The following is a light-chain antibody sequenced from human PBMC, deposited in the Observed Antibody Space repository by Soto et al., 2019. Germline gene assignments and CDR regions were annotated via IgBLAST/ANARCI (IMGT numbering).Light chain of an antibody. Sequence: DIQMTQSPSSLSASVGDRVTIACQASQDISNYLHWYQQKPGKAPKLLIYDASNLETGVPSRFGGSGSGTDLTFTISSLQPEDIATYYCQQYDNFPRAINFGQGTRLEIK. J-gene: IGKJ5*01. CDR3: QQYDNFPRAIN. CDR1: QDISNY. V-gene: IGKV1-33*01. CDR2: DAS.